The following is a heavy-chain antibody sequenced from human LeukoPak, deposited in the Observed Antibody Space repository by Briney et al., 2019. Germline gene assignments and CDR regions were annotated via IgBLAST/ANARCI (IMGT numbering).Heavy chain of an antibody. CDR1: GFTFSSYG. Sequence: GGSLRLSCAASGFTFSSYGMHWVHQAPGKGLEWVAFIRYDGSNKYYADSVKGRFTISRDNSKNTLYLQMNSLRAEDTAVYYCAKDLLAARPSVQYFDYWGQGTLVTVSS. V-gene: IGHV3-30*02. CDR3: AKDLLAARPSVQYFDY. D-gene: IGHD6-6*01. CDR2: IRYDGSNK. J-gene: IGHJ4*02.